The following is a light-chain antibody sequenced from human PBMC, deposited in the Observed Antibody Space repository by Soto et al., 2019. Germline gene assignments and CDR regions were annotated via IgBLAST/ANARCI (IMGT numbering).Light chain of an antibody. J-gene: IGLJ3*02. Sequence: QSVLTQPPSASGTPGQRVTISCSGSSSNIGSNYVYWYQQLPGTAPKLLIYRNNQRPSGVPDRFSGSKSGTSASRAISGLRSEDEADYYCAAWDDSLGCVFGGGTKLTVL. CDR2: RNN. V-gene: IGLV1-47*01. CDR3: AAWDDSLGCV. CDR1: SSNIGSNY.